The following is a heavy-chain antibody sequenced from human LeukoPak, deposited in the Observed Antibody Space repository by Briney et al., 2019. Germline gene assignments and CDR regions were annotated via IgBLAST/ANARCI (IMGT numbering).Heavy chain of an antibody. J-gene: IGHJ3*01. CDR3: AKRMIRGVNHDAFDL. D-gene: IGHD3-10*01. CDR2: ISGSGGST. Sequence: GGSLRLSCAASGFTFSSYAMSWVRQAPGKGLEWVSAISGSGGSTYYADSVKGLFAISRDNSRNTLYLQMNSLRAEDTAVYYCAKRMIRGVNHDAFDLWGQGTMVTVSS. CDR1: GFTFSSYA. V-gene: IGHV3-23*01.